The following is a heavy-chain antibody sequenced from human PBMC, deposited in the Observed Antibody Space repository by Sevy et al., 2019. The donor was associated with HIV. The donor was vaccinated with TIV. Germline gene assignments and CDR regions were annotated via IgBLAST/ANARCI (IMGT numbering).Heavy chain of an antibody. CDR2: LYYRGNT. J-gene: IGHJ4*03. V-gene: IGHV4-59*08. CDR1: SGSIGNYY. Sequence: SETLSLTCSVSSGSIGNYYWYWIRQPPGRGLEGLGLLYYRGNTKYNPSLKSRVTKSIDTSKNQFSLGLSSLAAADTAVYYCARRAFLGGYFDSWGQGILVTVSS. CDR3: ARRAFLGGYFDS. D-gene: IGHD3-16*01.